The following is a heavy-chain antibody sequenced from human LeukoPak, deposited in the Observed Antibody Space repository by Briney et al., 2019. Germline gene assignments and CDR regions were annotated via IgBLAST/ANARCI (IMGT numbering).Heavy chain of an antibody. J-gene: IGHJ6*02. V-gene: IGHV4-39*07. CDR1: GGSISSSSYY. D-gene: IGHD3-22*01. Sequence: SETLSLTCTVSGGSISSSSYYWGWIRQPPGKGLEWIGSIYYSGSTYYNPSLKSRVTISVDTSKNQFSLKLSSVTAADTAVYYCARDYYDSSGYRYYYYYGMDVWGQGTTVTVSS. CDR3: ARDYYDSSGYRYYYYYGMDV. CDR2: IYYSGST.